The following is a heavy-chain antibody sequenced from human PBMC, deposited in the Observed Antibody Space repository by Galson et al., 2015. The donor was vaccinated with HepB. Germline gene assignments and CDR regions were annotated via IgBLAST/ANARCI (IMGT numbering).Heavy chain of an antibody. CDR3: ARSPAAAGHFDF. CDR2: ISSSSSYI. Sequence: SLRLSCAASGFTFRTSTMNWVRQAPGKGLEWVSSISSSSSYIYYADSVKGRFTISTDNSKNTLSLLINSLRDEDTAIYYCARSPAAAGHFDFWGQGTLLTVSS. V-gene: IGHV3-21*01. J-gene: IGHJ4*02. CDR1: GFTFRTST. D-gene: IGHD6-13*01.